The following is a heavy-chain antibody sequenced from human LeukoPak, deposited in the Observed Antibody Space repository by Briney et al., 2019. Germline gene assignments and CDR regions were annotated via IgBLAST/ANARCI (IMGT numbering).Heavy chain of an antibody. CDR2: ISGSGGST. D-gene: IGHD5-24*01. Sequence: GGSLRLSCAASGFTFSSYAMSWVRQAPGKGLEWVSAISGSGGSTYYADSVKGRFTISRDNSKNTLYLQMNSLRAEDTAVYCCAREVEMATIGTFDYWGQGTLVTVSS. V-gene: IGHV3-23*01. J-gene: IGHJ4*02. CDR1: GFTFSSYA. CDR3: AREVEMATIGTFDY.